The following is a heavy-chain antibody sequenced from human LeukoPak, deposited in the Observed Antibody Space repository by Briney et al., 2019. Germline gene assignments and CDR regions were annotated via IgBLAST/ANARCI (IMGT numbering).Heavy chain of an antibody. CDR3: AKDLWSPGYFDY. CDR2: ISGSGGST. D-gene: IGHD1-14*01. V-gene: IGHV3-23*01. Sequence: GGSLRLSCAASRFTFSSYAMSWVRQAPGKGLEWVSAISGSGGSTYYADSVKGRFTISRDNSKNTLYLQMNSLRAEDTAVYYCAKDLWSPGYFDYWGQGTLVTVSS. J-gene: IGHJ4*02. CDR1: RFTFSSYA.